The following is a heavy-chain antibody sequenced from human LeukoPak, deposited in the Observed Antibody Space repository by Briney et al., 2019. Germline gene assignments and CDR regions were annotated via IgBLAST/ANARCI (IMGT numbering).Heavy chain of an antibody. J-gene: IGHJ4*02. Sequence: GGSLRLSCAASGFTFSNYWMTWVRQAPGKGLGWVANIKQDGSEKYYVDSVKGRFTISRDNAKNSLYLQMTSLRAEDTAVYYCARDYDTSGYAIFDYWGQGTPVTVSS. CDR2: IKQDGSEK. CDR3: ARDYDTSGYAIFDY. CDR1: GFTFSNYW. V-gene: IGHV3-7*01. D-gene: IGHD3-22*01.